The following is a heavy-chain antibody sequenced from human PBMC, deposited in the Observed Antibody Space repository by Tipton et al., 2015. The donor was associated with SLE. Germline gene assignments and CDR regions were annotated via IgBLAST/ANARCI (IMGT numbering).Heavy chain of an antibody. V-gene: IGHV4-59*12. D-gene: IGHD2-8*02. CDR2: MYYSGST. Sequence: TLSLTCTVSGGLISTYYWSWIRQPPGKGLEWIGHMYYSGSTDYNPSLKSRVTISVDTSKNQFSLKLNSVTAADTAVYYCATALKVLVVYAMSGFDYWGQGTLVTVSS. J-gene: IGHJ4*02. CDR1: GGLISTYY. CDR3: ATALKVLVVYAMSGFDY.